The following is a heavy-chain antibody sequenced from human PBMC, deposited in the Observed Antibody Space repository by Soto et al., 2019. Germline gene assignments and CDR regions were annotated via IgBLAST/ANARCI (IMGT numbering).Heavy chain of an antibody. D-gene: IGHD2-15*01. CDR3: AKAQGGSYFDY. J-gene: IGHJ4*02. CDR1: GFTFSSNA. CDR2: ISSSGGST. V-gene: IGHV3-23*01. Sequence: GGSLRLSCAASGFTFSSNAMSWVRQAPGKGLEWVSGISSSGGSTYYADSVKGRFTISRDNSKSMLYLQMNNLRAEDTAVYYCAKAQGGSYFDYWGQGTLVTVSS.